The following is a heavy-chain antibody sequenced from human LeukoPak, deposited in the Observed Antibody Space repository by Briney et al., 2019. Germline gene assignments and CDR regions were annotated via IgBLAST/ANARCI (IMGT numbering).Heavy chain of an antibody. CDR3: ARGYCSSTSCYHWFDP. V-gene: IGHV1-69*05. Sequence: ASVKVSCKASGGTFSSYAISWVRQAPGQGLEWMEGIIPIFGTANYAQKFQGRVAITTDESTSTAYMELSSLRSEDTAVYYCARGYCSSTSCYHWFDPWGQGTLVTVSS. CDR1: GGTFSSYA. D-gene: IGHD2-2*01. J-gene: IGHJ5*02. CDR2: IIPIFGTA.